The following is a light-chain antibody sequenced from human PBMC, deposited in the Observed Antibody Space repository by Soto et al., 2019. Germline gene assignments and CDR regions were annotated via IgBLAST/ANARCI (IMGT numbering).Light chain of an antibody. J-gene: IGKJ1*01. CDR1: HSVSSSY. CDR3: QQHARLPGT. CDR2: GAS. Sequence: ESVLTQSPGTLSLSPGERATLSCRAIHSVSSSYLAWYQKKPGQAPRFLIYGASSRATGIPDRFSGSGSGTEFTVEISRREEYDVAVYYCQQHARLPGTCGEGTKVDIK. V-gene: IGKV3-20*01.